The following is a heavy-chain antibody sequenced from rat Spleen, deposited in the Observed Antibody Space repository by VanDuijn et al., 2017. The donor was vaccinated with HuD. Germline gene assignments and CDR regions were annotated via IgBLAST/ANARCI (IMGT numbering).Heavy chain of an antibody. CDR2: ISYSGST. CDR1: VYSITSSYS. J-gene: IGHJ2*01. V-gene: IGHV3-1*01. Sequence: EVQLQESGPGLVKPSQSLSLTCSVTVYSITSSYSWSWIRKFPGNKLEWMGYISYSGSTSYHPSLKSRVSITRDTSKNQFFLQLNSVTTEDTATYYCATLGLAYYFDYWGQGVMVTVSS. CDR3: ATLGLAYYFDY. D-gene: IGHD4-2*01.